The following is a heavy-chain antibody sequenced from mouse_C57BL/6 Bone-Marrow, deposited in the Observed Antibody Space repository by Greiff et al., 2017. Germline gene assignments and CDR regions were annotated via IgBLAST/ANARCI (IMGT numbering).Heavy chain of an antibody. J-gene: IGHJ3*01. CDR2: ISNGGGST. CDR3: ARQLTGPFAY. D-gene: IGHD4-1*01. Sequence: EVKVVESGGGLVQPGGSLKLSCAASGFTFSDYYMYWVRQTPEKRLEWVAYISNGGGSTYYPDTVKGRFTISRDNAKNTLYLQMSRLKSEDTAMYYCARQLTGPFAYWGQGTLVTVSA. CDR1: GFTFSDYY. V-gene: IGHV5-12*01.